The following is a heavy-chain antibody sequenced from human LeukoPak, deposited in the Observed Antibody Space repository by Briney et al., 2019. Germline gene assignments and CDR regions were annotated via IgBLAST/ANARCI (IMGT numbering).Heavy chain of an antibody. V-gene: IGHV4-34*01. CDR2: INHSGST. J-gene: IGHJ4*02. CDR1: GGSFSGYY. D-gene: IGHD3-10*01. CDR3: ARHGNSRDYYGSGSYYPFDY. Sequence: PSETLSLTCAVYGGSFSGYYWSWIRQPPGKGLEWIGEINHSGSTNYNPSLKSRVTISVDTSKNQFSLKLSSVTAADTAVYYCARHGNSRDYYGSGSYYPFDYWGQGTLVTVSS.